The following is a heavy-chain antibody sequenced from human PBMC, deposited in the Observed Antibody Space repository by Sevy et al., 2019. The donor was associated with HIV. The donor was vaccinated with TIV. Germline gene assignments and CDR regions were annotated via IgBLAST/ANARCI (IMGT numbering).Heavy chain of an antibody. D-gene: IGHD2-15*01. CDR2: FDSQDGET. J-gene: IGHJ5*02. V-gene: IGHV1-24*01. CDR3: ATVGLRYYSGSSSYQGDWFDH. CDR1: GYTLTKLS. Sequence: ASVKVSCKVSGYTLTKLSIHWVRQAPGKGLEWMGDFDSQDGETIYSQRFQGRVTMTVDTPTDTAYMDLSSLTSEDTAVYYCATVGLRYYSGSSSYQGDWFDHWGQGTLVTVSS.